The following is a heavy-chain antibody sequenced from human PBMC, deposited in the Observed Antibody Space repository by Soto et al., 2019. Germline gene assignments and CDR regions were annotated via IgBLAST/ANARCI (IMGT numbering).Heavy chain of an antibody. CDR3: ARGRIVGATFDY. Sequence: SETLSLTCTVSGGSISSYYWSWIRQPAGKGLEWIGRVYTSGSANYNPSLKSRVTMSVDTSKSQFSLKLSSVTAADTAVYYCARGRIVGATFDYWGQGTLVTVSS. V-gene: IGHV4-4*07. CDR2: VYTSGSA. CDR1: GGSISSYY. D-gene: IGHD1-26*01. J-gene: IGHJ4*02.